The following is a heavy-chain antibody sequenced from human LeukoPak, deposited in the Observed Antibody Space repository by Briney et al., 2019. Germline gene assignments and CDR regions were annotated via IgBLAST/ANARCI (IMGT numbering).Heavy chain of an antibody. V-gene: IGHV4-34*01. CDR1: GGSFSGYY. CDR2: INHSGST. CDR3: ARGLWFGETPPGY. Sequence: SETLTLTCAVYGGSFSGYYWSWIRQPPGKGLEWIGEINHSGSTNYNPSLKSRVTISVDTSKNQFSLKLSSVTAADAAVYYCARGLWFGETPPGYWGQGTLVTVSS. D-gene: IGHD3-10*01. J-gene: IGHJ4*02.